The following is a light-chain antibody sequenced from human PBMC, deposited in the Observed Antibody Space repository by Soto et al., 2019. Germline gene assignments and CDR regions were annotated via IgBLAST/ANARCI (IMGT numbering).Light chain of an antibody. V-gene: IGKV4-1*01. Sequence: DILSTHSADSLAVSLGERATMNFKVSGIFLYKSNNRNHLAWYQQKPGQPPQLIIYWASTRESGVPERFSGSGSGTDFTLTISSLQAEDVAVYYCQPYNSDPITFGQGTRLEIK. CDR3: QPYNSDPIT. J-gene: IGKJ5*01. CDR2: WAS. CDR1: GIFLYKSNNRNH.